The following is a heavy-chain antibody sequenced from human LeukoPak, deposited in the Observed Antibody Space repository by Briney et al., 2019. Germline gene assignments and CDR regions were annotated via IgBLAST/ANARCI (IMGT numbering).Heavy chain of an antibody. CDR2: IYYSGST. D-gene: IGHD3-10*01. CDR3: ASILWFGESPTSFDY. V-gene: IGHV4-39*01. J-gene: IGHJ4*02. Sequence: GSLRLSCAASGFTFSSYAMSWVRQAPGKGLEWIGSIYYSGSTYYNPSLKSRVTISVDTSKNQFSLKLSSVTAADTAVYYCASILWFGESPTSFDYWGQGTLVTVSS. CDR1: GFTFSSYA.